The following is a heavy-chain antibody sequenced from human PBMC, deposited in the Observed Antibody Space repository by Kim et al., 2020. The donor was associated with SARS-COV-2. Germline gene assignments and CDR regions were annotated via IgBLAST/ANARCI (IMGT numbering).Heavy chain of an antibody. CDR2: MNPNSGNT. Sequence: ASVKVSCKASGYTFTSYDINWVRQATGQGLEWMGWMNPNSGNTGYAQKFQGRVTMTRNTSISTAYMELSSLRSEDTAVYYCARVTWFGELLPLDYWGQGTLVTVSS. CDR1: GYTFTSYD. D-gene: IGHD3-10*01. J-gene: IGHJ4*02. V-gene: IGHV1-8*01. CDR3: ARVTWFGELLPLDY.